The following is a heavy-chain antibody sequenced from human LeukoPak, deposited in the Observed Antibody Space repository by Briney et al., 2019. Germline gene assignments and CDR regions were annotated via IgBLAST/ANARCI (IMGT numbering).Heavy chain of an antibody. CDR1: GYTLTELS. J-gene: IGHJ4*02. D-gene: IGHD1-1*01. Sequence: ASVKVSCKVSGYTLTELSMHWVRQAPGKGRGWLGGFDPEDGETIYAQKFQGRVTMTEDTSTDTAYMELSSLRSEDTAVYYCATGNWNDPSRPFDYWGQGTLVTVSS. CDR2: FDPEDGET. V-gene: IGHV1-24*01. CDR3: ATGNWNDPSRPFDY.